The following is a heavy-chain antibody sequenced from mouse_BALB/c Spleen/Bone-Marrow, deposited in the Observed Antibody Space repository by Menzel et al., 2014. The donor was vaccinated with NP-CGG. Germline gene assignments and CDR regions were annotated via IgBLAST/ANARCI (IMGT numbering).Heavy chain of an antibody. Sequence: EVQLVESGGGLVQPGGSLKVSCAASGFTFNNYGMSWVRQTPDKRLELVATINRNGGSSYYPDSVKGRFTISRDNAKNTLYLQMSSLKSVDTAIYYCSRGNYGNYVDYFDYWGQGTTLTVSS. CDR2: INRNGGSS. CDR3: SRGNYGNYVDYFDY. CDR1: GFTFNNYG. V-gene: IGHV5-6-3*01. D-gene: IGHD2-1*01. J-gene: IGHJ2*01.